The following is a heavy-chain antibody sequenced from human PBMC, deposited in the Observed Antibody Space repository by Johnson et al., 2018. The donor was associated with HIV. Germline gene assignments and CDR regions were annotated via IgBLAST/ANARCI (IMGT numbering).Heavy chain of an antibody. Sequence: EVQLVESGGGVVQPGGSLRLSCAASGFTFDDYVMHWVRQAPGKGLEWVSLISWDGGSTYYADSVKGRITVSSYNSKNSLYRQMKSLRAEDNAFDYCAKDMGGVAVWGVFDIWGQGTLVTVSS. CDR2: ISWDGGST. CDR3: AKDMGGVAVWGVFDI. D-gene: IGHD6-19*01. CDR1: GFTFDDYV. J-gene: IGHJ3*02. V-gene: IGHV3-43D*03.